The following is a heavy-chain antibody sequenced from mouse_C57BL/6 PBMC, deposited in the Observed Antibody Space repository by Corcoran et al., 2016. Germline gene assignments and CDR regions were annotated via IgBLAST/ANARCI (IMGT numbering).Heavy chain of an antibody. V-gene: IGHV1-19*01. CDR3: ARQQYDPYYAMDY. CDR2: INPYNGGT. D-gene: IGHD2-10*02. CDR1: GYTFTDYY. J-gene: IGHJ4*01. Sequence: EVQLQQSGPVLVKPGASVKMSCKASGYTFTDYYMNWVKQSHGKSLEWIGVINPYNGGTSYNQKFKGKATLTVDKSSSTAYMERNSLTSEDSAVYYCARQQYDPYYAMDYWGQGTSVTVSS.